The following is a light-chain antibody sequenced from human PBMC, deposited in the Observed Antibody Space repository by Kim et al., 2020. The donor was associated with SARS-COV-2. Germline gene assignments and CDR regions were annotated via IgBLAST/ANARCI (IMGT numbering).Light chain of an antibody. V-gene: IGKV3-20*01. CDR1: QSVSSSY. CDR3: QQYGSSRT. J-gene: IGKJ1*01. CDR2: GAS. Sequence: SSPGERATLSCRASQSVSSSYLAWYQQKPGQAPRLLIYGASSRATGIPDRFSGSGSGTDFTLTISRLEPEDFAVYYCQQYGSSRTFGQGTKVEIK.